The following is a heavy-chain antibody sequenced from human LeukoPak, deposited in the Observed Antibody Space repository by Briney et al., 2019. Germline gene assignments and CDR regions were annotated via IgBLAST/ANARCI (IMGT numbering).Heavy chain of an antibody. CDR1: GGTFSSYA. V-gene: IGHV1-69*13. CDR2: IIPIFGTA. J-gene: IGHJ4*02. Sequence: SVKVSCKASGGTFSSYAISWVRQAPGQGLEWMGGIIPIFGTANYAQKFQGRVTITADESTSTAYMELSSLRSEDTAVYYCAKDFYEWLDNFDYWGQGTLVTVSS. CDR3: AKDFYEWLDNFDY. D-gene: IGHD6-19*01.